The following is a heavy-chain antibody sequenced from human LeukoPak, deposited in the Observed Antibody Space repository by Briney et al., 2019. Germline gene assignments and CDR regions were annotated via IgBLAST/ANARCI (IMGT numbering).Heavy chain of an antibody. CDR2: INHSGST. J-gene: IGHJ4*02. CDR3: ARGQLRLSN. D-gene: IGHD6-25*01. Sequence: PSETLSLTCAVYGGSFNGYYWTWIRQPPGKGLEWIGEINHSGSTDYNPSLKSQVTISVDTSKNQFSLKLNSVTAADTAVYYCARGQLRLSNWGQGSLVIVSS. V-gene: IGHV4-34*01. CDR1: GGSFNGYY.